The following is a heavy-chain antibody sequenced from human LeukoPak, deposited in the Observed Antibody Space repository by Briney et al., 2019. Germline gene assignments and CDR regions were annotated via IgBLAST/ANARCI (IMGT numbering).Heavy chain of an antibody. Sequence: GGSLRLSCAASGFTFSSYGRHWVRQAPGKGLEWVAVISYDGSNKYYADSVKGRFTISRDNSKNTLYLQMNSLRAEDTAVYYCCITMVRGVIDYWGQGTLVTVSS. CDR3: CITMVRGVIDY. CDR2: ISYDGSNK. CDR1: GFTFSSYG. J-gene: IGHJ4*02. V-gene: IGHV3-30*03. D-gene: IGHD3-10*01.